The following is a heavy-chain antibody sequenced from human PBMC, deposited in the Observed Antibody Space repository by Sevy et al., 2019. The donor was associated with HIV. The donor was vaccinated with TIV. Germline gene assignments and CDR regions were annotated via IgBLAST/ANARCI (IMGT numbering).Heavy chain of an antibody. D-gene: IGHD3-3*01. CDR3: ARAGILRFLEWLHYYYYGMDV. Sequence: ASVKVSCKASGYTFTSYDINWLRQATGQGLEWMGWMNPNSGNTGYAQKFQGRVTMTRNTSISTAYMELSSLRSEDTAVYYCARAGILRFLEWLHYYYYGMDVWGQGTTVTVSS. V-gene: IGHV1-8*01. CDR2: MNPNSGNT. J-gene: IGHJ6*02. CDR1: GYTFTSYD.